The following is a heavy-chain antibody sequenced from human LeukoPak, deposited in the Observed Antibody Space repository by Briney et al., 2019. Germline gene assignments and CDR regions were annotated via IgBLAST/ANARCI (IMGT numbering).Heavy chain of an antibody. CDR1: GFTVSSTY. CDR2: TYSGGST. Sequence: GGSLRLSYIASGFTVSSTYMSWARQAPGKGLEWVSVTYSGGSTYYADSVKGRCTISRDNSKNTLYLQMNSLRGEDTAVYYCASGIRAFDNWGQGTLVTVPA. D-gene: IGHD1-26*01. CDR3: ASGIRAFDN. V-gene: IGHV3-66*01. J-gene: IGHJ4*02.